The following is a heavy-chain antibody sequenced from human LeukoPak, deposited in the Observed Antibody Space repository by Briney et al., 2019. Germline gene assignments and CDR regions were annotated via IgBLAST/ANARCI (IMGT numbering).Heavy chain of an antibody. CDR1: GGSISSYY. D-gene: IGHD3-10*01. J-gene: IGHJ4*02. Sequence: SETLSLTCTVSGGSISSYYWSWIRQPPGKGLEWVGNIYYRGGTNFNPSLKSRLTISVDTSKNQFSLKLRSVTAADTAVYYCAISKLQLFPFDYWGQGTLVTVSS. V-gene: IGHV4-59*08. CDR2: IYYRGGT. CDR3: AISKLQLFPFDY.